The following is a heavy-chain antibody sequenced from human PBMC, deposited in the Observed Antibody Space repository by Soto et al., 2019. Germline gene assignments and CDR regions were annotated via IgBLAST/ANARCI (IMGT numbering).Heavy chain of an antibody. CDR1: GFSLSTSGVG. J-gene: IGHJ4*02. CDR3: AQLMTTVTTK. V-gene: IGHV2-5*02. CDR2: IYWDDDK. D-gene: IGHD4-17*01. Sequence: QITLKESGPTLVKPTQTLTLTCTFSGFSLSTSGVGVGWIRQPPGKALEWLALIYWDDDKRYSPSLQSRLTITKDTSKNQVVPTVTNMDPVDTAAYYCAQLMTTVTTKWGQGTLVTVSS.